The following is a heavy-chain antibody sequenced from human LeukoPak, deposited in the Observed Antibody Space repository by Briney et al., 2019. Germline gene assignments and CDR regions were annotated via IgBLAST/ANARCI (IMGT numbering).Heavy chain of an antibody. D-gene: IGHD4-23*01. CDR1: GGSISSFY. V-gene: IGHV4-59*01. CDR2: IYHSGST. CDR3: ARASGGNSNY. J-gene: IGHJ4*02. Sequence: SETLSLTCTVSGGSISSFYWSWIRQPPGKGLEWIGNIYHSGSTNYNPSLNSRVTISVDTSKNQFSLKLSSVTAADTAVYYCARASGGNSNYWGQGTLVTVSS.